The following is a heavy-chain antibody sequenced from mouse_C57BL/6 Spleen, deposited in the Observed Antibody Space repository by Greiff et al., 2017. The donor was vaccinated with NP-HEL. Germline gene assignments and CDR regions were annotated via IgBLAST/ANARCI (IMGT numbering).Heavy chain of an antibody. D-gene: IGHD2-4*01. V-gene: IGHV1-19*01. Sequence: EVQGVESGPVLVKPGASVKMSCKASGYTFTDYYMNWVKQSHGKSLEWIGVINPYNGGTSYNQKFKGKATLTVDKSSSTAYMELNSLTSEDSAVYYCARYYYEYAMDYWGQGTSVTVSS. J-gene: IGHJ4*01. CDR2: INPYNGGT. CDR3: ARYYYEYAMDY. CDR1: GYTFTDYY.